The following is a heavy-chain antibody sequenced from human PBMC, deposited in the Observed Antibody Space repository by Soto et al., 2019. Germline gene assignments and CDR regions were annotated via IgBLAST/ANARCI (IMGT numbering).Heavy chain of an antibody. CDR3: ARDNNDFWSLYPLAFDY. CDR2: ISTSGNV. Sequence: SETLSLTCTVSGGSLTKYYWSWIRQPAGKGLEWIGRISTSGNVVSKASLRSRLTMSVDTSKNQFSLRLTSVTAADTAVYYCARDNNDFWSLYPLAFDYWGQGALVTVSS. J-gene: IGHJ4*02. CDR1: GGSLTKYY. V-gene: IGHV4-4*07. D-gene: IGHD3-3*01.